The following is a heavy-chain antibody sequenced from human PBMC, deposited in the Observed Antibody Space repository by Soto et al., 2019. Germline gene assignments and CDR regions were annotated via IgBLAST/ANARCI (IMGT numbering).Heavy chain of an antibody. CDR2: IYYSGIT. Sequence: TLSLTCTVSGDSISSGGYYWGWVRQHPGKGLEWIGYIYYSGITNYNPSLKSRVTISGDTSKNQFSRKLSSVTAADTAVYYCARGYSSGYLRSWFDSWGQGTLVTVFS. V-gene: IGHV4-31*03. CDR3: ARGYSSGYLRSWFDS. CDR1: GDSISSGGYY. J-gene: IGHJ5*01. D-gene: IGHD3-22*01.